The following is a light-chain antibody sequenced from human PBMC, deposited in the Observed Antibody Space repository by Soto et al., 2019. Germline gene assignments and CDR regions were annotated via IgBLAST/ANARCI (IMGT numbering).Light chain of an antibody. J-gene: IGKJ1*01. CDR2: SAS. CDR3: QQCSNWPPWT. Sequence: EVVLTQSPATLSLYPGERATLSCRASQSVTGNYLAWYQQKPGQAPRLLIHSASSRATGIPDRFSGSGSGTDFTLTISSLQPGDFAVYYCQQCSNWPPWTFGQGTKVDI. V-gene: IGKV3D-20*02. CDR1: QSVTGNY.